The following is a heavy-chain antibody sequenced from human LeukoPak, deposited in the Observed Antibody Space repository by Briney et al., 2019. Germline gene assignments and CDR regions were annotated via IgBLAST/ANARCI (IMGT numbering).Heavy chain of an antibody. CDR2: INHSGSI. J-gene: IGHJ4*02. Sequence: SETLSLTCTVSGGSISSGGYYWSWIRQHPGKGLEWIGEINHSGSINYNPSLKSRVTISVDTSKNQFSLKLSSVTAADTAVYYCARGHDYGDYVVVQARYYFDYWGQGTLVTVSS. CDR3: ARGHDYGDYVVVQARYYFDY. V-gene: IGHV4-31*03. CDR1: GGSISSGGYY. D-gene: IGHD4-17*01.